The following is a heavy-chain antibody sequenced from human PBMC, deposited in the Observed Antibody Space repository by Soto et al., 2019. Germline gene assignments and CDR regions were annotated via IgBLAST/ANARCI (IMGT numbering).Heavy chain of an antibody. J-gene: IGHJ3*02. CDR2: LYIADGT. CDR1: GFTINGKKY. Sequence: GGSLRLSCAASGFTINGKKYITWVRQAPGKGLEWVSALYIADGTFYADSVKGRFTVSIDSSKNTVYLQMNNLSPEDTAVYYCATWLLREHAFDIWGLGTMVTVSS. V-gene: IGHV3-53*01. CDR3: ATWLLREHAFDI. D-gene: IGHD2-15*01.